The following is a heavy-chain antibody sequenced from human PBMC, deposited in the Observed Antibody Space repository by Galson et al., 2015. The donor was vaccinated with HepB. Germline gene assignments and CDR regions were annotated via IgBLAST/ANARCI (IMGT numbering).Heavy chain of an antibody. CDR3: TRDSDVVGTSRVDY. CDR1: GFSFSAHT. D-gene: IGHD7-27*01. Sequence: SLRLSCAASGFSFSAHTMTWVRQAPGKGLEWVSSISSFNNYIYYADSVKGRFTISRDNAKNSLYLQMNSLKTEDTAVYYCTRDSDVVGTSRVDYWGQGTQVTVSS. J-gene: IGHJ4*02. V-gene: IGHV3-21*03. CDR2: ISSFNNYI.